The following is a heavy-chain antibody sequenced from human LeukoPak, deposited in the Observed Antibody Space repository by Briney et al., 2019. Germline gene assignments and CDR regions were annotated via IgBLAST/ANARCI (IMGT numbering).Heavy chain of an antibody. V-gene: IGHV1-18*01. J-gene: IGHJ4*02. CDR1: GYTFTSYG. Sequence: ASVKVSCKASGYTFTSYGISWVRQAPGQGLEWMGWISAYNGNTNYAQKLQGRVTMTTDTSTSTAYTELRSLRSDDTAVYYCARAHGSGSYYRDYWGQGTLVTVSS. D-gene: IGHD3-10*01. CDR2: ISAYNGNT. CDR3: ARAHGSGSYYRDY.